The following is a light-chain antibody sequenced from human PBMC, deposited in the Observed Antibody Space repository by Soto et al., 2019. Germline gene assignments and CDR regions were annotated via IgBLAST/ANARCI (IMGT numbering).Light chain of an antibody. CDR3: QQYGSSPFT. Sequence: EIVLTQSPGTLSLSPGERATLSCRASQSVSSSYSAWYQQKPDQAPRLLIYGASSRATGIPDRFSGSGSGTDFTLTISRLEPEDFAVYYCQQYGSSPFTFGPGTKVDIK. CDR2: GAS. CDR1: QSVSSSY. V-gene: IGKV3-20*01. J-gene: IGKJ3*01.